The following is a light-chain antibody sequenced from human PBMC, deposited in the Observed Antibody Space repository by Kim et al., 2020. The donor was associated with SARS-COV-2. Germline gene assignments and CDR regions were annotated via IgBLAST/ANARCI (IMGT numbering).Light chain of an antibody. V-gene: IGKV1-39*01. CDR1: QSISTD. CDR2: ATL. CDR3: QQTYSPPRT. Sequence: ASVGDIVTITCGASQSISTDLNWYQKKPGEAPKLLINATLNVQSGVPSRFSGSGSGTDFTRTISSLQPEDFATYYCQQTYSPPRTFGQGTKVDIK. J-gene: IGKJ1*01.